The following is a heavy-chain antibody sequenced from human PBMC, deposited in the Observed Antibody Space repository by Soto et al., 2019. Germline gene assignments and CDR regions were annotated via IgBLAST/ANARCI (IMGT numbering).Heavy chain of an antibody. CDR3: VRNLNGFDP. CDR2: MNPNSGNT. V-gene: IGHV1-8*02. J-gene: IGHJ5*02. Sequence: QVQLVQSGAEVKKPGASVKVSCTTSGYTFTTYDINWVRQATGQGFEWMGWMNPNSGNTGYAQKFQGRVTMTRDTSISTAYMELSSLRSEDTAVYYCVRNLNGFDPWGQGTLVTVFS. CDR1: GYTFTTYD.